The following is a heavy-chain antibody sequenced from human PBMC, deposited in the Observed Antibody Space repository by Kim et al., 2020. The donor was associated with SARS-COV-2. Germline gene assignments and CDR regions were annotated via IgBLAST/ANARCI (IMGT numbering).Heavy chain of an antibody. CDR2: IYPDDSNN. V-gene: IGHV5-51*01. CDR1: GYSFSGYW. CDR3: ARQAVTVPTLNSVSFDP. Sequence: GESLKISCKGFGYSFSGYWITWVRQMPGKGLEWMGIIYPDDSNNRYSPSFRGQVTMSVDKSINTAYLQLNSLKASDTAMYYCARQAVTVPTLNSVSFDPWGQGTLDTVSS. D-gene: IGHD4-17*01. J-gene: IGHJ5*02.